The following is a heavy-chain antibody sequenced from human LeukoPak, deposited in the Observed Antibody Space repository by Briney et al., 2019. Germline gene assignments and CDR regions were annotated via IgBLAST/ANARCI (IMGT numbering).Heavy chain of an antibody. D-gene: IGHD3-3*01. CDR1: GGSISSSSYY. CDR2: IYYSGST. V-gene: IGHV4-39*07. J-gene: IGHJ5*02. Sequence: PSETLSLTCTVSGGSISSSSYYWGWIRQPPGKGLEWIGSIYYSGSTYYNPSLKSRVTISVDTSKNQFSLKLSSVTAADTAVYYCARERLTSYYDFWSGPSFDPWGQGTLVTVSS. CDR3: ARERLTSYYDFWSGPSFDP.